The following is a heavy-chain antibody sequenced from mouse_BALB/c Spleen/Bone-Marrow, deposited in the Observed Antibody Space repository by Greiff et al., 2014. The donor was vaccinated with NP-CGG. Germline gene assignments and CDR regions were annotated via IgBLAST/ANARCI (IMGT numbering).Heavy chain of an antibody. V-gene: IGHV1-87*01. J-gene: IGHJ3*01. CDR1: GYTFTSYR. CDR3: ARGDYDYDDWFAY. Sequence: VQLQESGAELARPGASVKLSCKASGYTFTSYRMQWVKQRPGRGLEWIGAIYPGDGDTRYTQKFKGKATLTADKSSSTAYMQLSSLASEDSAVYYCARGDYDYDDWFAYWGQGTLVTVSA. CDR2: IYPGDGDT. D-gene: IGHD2-4*01.